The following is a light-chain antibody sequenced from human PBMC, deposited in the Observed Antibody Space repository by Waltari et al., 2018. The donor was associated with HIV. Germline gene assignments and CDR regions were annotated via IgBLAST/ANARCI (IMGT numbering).Light chain of an antibody. V-gene: IGLV2-23*02. CDR2: DDT. J-gene: IGLJ2*01. CDR3: SAYIGVTTVI. Sequence: QSALTQPASVSGSPGQSITISCTGDSSDVGVYNFVSWYQHRPGKAPKLQIYDDTQRPSGISVRFSGSKSGNSASLTISWLRAEYEADYYCSAYIGVTTVIFGGGTKVTAL. CDR1: SSDVGVYNF.